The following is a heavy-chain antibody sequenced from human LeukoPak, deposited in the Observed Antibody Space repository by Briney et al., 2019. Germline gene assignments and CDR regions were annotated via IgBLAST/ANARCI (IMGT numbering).Heavy chain of an antibody. J-gene: IGHJ4*02. CDR1: GYTFTSYA. V-gene: IGHV1-18*01. Sequence: ASVKVSCKASGYTFTSYAISWVRQAPGQGLEWMGWISTYSGHTNCAQKLQGRVTMTTDTSTSTAYMELRSLRSDDTAVYYCAREDNLMDFWSGYSDYWGQGTLVTVSS. D-gene: IGHD3-3*01. CDR2: ISTYSGHT. CDR3: AREDNLMDFWSGYSDY.